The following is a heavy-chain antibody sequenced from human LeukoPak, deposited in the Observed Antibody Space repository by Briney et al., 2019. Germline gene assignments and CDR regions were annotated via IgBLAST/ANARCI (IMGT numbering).Heavy chain of an antibody. J-gene: IGHJ4*02. CDR1: GFTFSSYA. V-gene: IGHV3-66*01. CDR2: IYSGGST. D-gene: IGHD5-12*01. CDR3: ARIAIVATAGFDY. Sequence: GGSLRLSCAASGFTFSSYAMSWVRQAPGKGLEWVSVIYSGGSTYYADSVKGRFTISRDNSKNTLYLQMNSLRAEDTAVYYCARIAIVATAGFDYWGQGTLVTVSS.